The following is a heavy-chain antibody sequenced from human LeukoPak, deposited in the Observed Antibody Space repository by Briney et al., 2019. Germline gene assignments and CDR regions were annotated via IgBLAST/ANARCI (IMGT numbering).Heavy chain of an antibody. Sequence: GGSLRLSCAASGFTFSSYSMNWVRQAPGKGLEWVSSISSSSSYIYYADSVKGRFTISRDNAKNSLYLQMNSLRAEDTAVYYCARDAYSSSWQYYFDYWGQGTLVTVSS. D-gene: IGHD6-13*01. CDR3: ARDAYSSSWQYYFDY. J-gene: IGHJ4*02. CDR1: GFTFSSYS. V-gene: IGHV3-21*01. CDR2: ISSSSSYI.